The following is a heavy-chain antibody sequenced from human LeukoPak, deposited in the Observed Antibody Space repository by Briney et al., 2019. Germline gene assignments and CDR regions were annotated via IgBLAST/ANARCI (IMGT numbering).Heavy chain of an antibody. V-gene: IGHV3-21*04. CDR3: AKVGLTMVRGVITEFDY. CDR2: ISSSSTYI. CDR1: GFTFSSYS. D-gene: IGHD3-10*01. J-gene: IGHJ4*02. Sequence: GGSLRLSCAASGFTFSSYSMNWVRQAPGKGLEWVSSISSSSTYIYYADSLKGRFTISRDNAKNSLYLQINSLRAEDTAVYYCAKVGLTMVRGVITEFDYWGQGTLVTVSS.